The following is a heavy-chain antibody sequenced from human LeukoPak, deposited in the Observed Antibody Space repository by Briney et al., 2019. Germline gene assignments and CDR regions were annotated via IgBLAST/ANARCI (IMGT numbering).Heavy chain of an antibody. D-gene: IGHD3-22*01. V-gene: IGHV4-4*07. Sequence: SETLSLTCTVSGGSISSYYWSWIRQPAGKGLEWIGRIYTSGSTNYNPSLKSRVTMSVDTSKNQFSLKLSSVTAADTAVYYCARVRLMSGSMCYYDSSGYYFDYWGQGTLVTVSS. CDR2: IYTSGST. CDR3: ARVRLMSGSMCYYDSSGYYFDY. J-gene: IGHJ4*02. CDR1: GGSISSYY.